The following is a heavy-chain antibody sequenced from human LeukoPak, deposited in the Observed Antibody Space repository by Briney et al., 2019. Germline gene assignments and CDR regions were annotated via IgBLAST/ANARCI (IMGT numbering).Heavy chain of an antibody. J-gene: IGHJ4*02. V-gene: IGHV1-46*01. CDR1: GYTFSSSY. CDR2: ISPSGAST. D-gene: IGHD4-11*01. CDR3: TRESSNSFDY. Sequence: ASVTVSFTASGYTFSSSYMHWVRQAPGQGLEWMGIISPSGASTTYSQKFQGRVTMTRDTSTSTVYMELSSLKSEDTAVYYCTRESSNSFDYWGQGTLVTVSS.